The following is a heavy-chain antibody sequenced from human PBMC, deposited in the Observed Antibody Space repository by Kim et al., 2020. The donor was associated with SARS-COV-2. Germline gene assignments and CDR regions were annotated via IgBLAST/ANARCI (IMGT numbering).Heavy chain of an antibody. CDR3: ARGPSAGPDYFYYYGMAV. Sequence: SVKVSCKASGDTSSTHVITWVRQAPGQGLEWMGGIIPIYGETTYAQRFQGRITITADDSSNTAFLELSSLRSDDTAVYYCARGPSAGPDYFYYYGMAVWGQGTTVTVSS. V-gene: IGHV1-69*13. J-gene: IGHJ6*02. CDR2: IIPIYGET. CDR1: GDTSSTHV. D-gene: IGHD6-13*01.